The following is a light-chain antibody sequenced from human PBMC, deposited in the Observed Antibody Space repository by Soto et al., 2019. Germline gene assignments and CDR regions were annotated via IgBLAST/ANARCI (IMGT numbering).Light chain of an antibody. CDR3: QQRSNWPSIT. V-gene: IGKV3-11*01. J-gene: IGKJ5*01. CDR2: GAS. Sequence: EIVMTQSPATLSVSPGARATFSCRASQSVSSNLAWYQQKPGQAPRLLIYGASNRATGIPARFSGSGSGTDFTLTISSLEPEDFAVYYCQQRSNWPSITFGQGTRLEIK. CDR1: QSVSSN.